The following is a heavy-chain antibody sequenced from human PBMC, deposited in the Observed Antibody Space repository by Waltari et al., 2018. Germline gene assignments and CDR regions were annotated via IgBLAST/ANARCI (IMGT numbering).Heavy chain of an antibody. J-gene: IGHJ4*02. V-gene: IGHV3-53*01. CDR3: ARAGLGSPLEWLRLFDS. Sequence: EVRLVESGGGLILPGGSLRLSLAPSGSPVSYTSISWVRQAPGKGLEWVSVIYAGGNTYYADSVKGRFTISRDDSKSTLYLAMHSLRVEDTAVYYCARAGLGSPLEWLRLFDSWGQGTLVTVSS. CDR2: IYAGGNT. D-gene: IGHD5-12*01. CDR1: GSPVSYTS.